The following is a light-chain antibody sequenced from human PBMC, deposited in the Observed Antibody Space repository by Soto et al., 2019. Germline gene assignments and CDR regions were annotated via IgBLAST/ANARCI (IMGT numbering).Light chain of an antibody. J-gene: IGLJ3*02. Sequence: QSALTQPASVSGSPGQSITLSCTGTSSDVGGYNYVSWYQQHPGKAPKLMIYDVSNRPSGVSNRVSGSKSGNTASLTISGLQAEDEADYSCRSDTGSSTWVFGGGTKLTVL. CDR2: DVS. V-gene: IGLV2-14*01. CDR1: SSDVGGYNY. CDR3: RSDTGSSTWV.